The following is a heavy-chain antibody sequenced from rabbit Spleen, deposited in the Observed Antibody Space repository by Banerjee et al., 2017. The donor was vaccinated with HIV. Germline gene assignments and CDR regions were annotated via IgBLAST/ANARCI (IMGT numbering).Heavy chain of an antibody. CDR2: IDTGSSGFT. V-gene: IGHV1S45*01. CDR1: GVSFSVSSY. J-gene: IGHJ4*01. CDR3: AREDARTGWSFNL. Sequence: QEQLEESGGDLVKPGASLTLTCIASGVSFSVSSYMCWVRQAPGKGLEWIACIDTGSSGFTYFATWAKGRFTCSKTSSTTVTLQMTSLTVADTATYFCAREDARTGWSFNLWGPGTLVTVS. D-gene: IGHD4-2*01.